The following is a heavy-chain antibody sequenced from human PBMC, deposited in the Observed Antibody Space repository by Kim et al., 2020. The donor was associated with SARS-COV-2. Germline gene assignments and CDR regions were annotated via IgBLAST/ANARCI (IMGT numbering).Heavy chain of an antibody. CDR3: AREYVRGSGSFYAH. D-gene: IGHD3-10*01. Sequence: ASVKVSCKASGYTFTGYYIHWVRQAPGQGLEWMGWIIPDSGGTNYAQRFQDRVTMTRDTSTSTAYMDISRLNSDDTATYYCAREYVRGSGSFYAHWGQGSLVTVSS. J-gene: IGHJ4*02. CDR1: GYTFTGYY. CDR2: IIPDSGGT. V-gene: IGHV1-2*02.